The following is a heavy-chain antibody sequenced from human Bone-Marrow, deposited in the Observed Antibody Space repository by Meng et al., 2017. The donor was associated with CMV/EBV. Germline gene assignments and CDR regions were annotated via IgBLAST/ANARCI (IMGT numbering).Heavy chain of an antibody. V-gene: IGHV4-61*01. D-gene: IGHD4/OR15-4a*01. CDR2: IYYSGST. J-gene: IGHJ6*02. CDR1: GDSVRNPTHY. Sequence: SETLSLTCTVSGDSVRNPTHYWSWIRQPPGKGLEWIGYIYYSGSTNYNPSLKSRVTISVDTSKNQFSLKLSSVTAADTAVYYCASSGAGMDVWGQGTTVTVSS. CDR3: ASSGAGMDV.